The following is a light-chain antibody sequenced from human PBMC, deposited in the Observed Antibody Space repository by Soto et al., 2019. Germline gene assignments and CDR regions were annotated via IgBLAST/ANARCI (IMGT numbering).Light chain of an antibody. CDR3: LLYYGAFYV. J-gene: IGLJ1*01. Sequence: QAVVTQEPSLTGSPGGTVTLTCASSTGAVTSGYYPNWFQQKPGQAPRALMYSRSNKHSWTPARFSGSLLGGKAALTLSGVQAEDEAEYYGLLYYGAFYVFGTGTKVTDL. V-gene: IGLV7-43*01. CDR2: SRS. CDR1: TGAVTSGYY.